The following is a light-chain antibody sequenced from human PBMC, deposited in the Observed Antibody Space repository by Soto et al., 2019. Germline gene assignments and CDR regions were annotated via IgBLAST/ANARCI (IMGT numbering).Light chain of an antibody. J-gene: IGLJ7*01. CDR2: IND. CDR1: SSNIAGNT. Sequence: QSVLTQPPSLSGTPGPRVTISCSGSSSNIAGNTVHWYQHLPGTAPKLLIYINDQRPSGVHGRLSASTSVTSASLAISGLQSDDEADYYCATWDDDLNAAVFGGGTQRTVL. V-gene: IGLV1-44*01. CDR3: ATWDDDLNAAV.